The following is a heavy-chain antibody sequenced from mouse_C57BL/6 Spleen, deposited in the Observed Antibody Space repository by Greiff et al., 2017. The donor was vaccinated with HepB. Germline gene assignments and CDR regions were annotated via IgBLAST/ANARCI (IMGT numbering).Heavy chain of an antibody. CDR1: GFNIKDDY. J-gene: IGHJ3*01. D-gene: IGHD2-1*01. Sequence: VQLKESGAELVRPGASVKLSCTASGFNIKDDYMHWVKQRPEQGLEWIGWIDPENGDTEYASKFQGKATVTADTSSNTAYLQLSSLTSEDTAVYYCTLGNAWFAYWGQGTLVTVSA. CDR2: IDPENGDT. CDR3: TLGNAWFAY. V-gene: IGHV14-4*01.